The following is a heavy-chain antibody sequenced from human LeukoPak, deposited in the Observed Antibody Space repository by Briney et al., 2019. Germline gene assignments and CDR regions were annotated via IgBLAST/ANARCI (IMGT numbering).Heavy chain of an antibody. D-gene: IGHD6-13*01. CDR3: ASLQGIAAATYYFDY. CDR1: GFTFSSYS. V-gene: IGHV3-21*01. Sequence: GGSLRLSCAASGFTFSSYSMIWVRQAPGQGLEWVSSITSTSSYIYYADSVKGRFTISRDNAKNSLYLQMNSLRAEDTAVYYCASLQGIAAATYYFDYWGQGTLVTVSS. CDR2: ITSTSSYI. J-gene: IGHJ4*02.